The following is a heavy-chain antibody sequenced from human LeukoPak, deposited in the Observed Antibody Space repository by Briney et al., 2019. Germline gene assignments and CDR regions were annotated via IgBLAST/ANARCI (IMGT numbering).Heavy chain of an antibody. Sequence: GRSLRLSCAASGFIFSDYAMSWVRQTPGKGLECVSVISGSGGDTYYADSVKGRFTISRDNAKNSLYLQMNSLRAEDTALYYCAKDVFTMVRGVLEYWGQGTLVTVSS. J-gene: IGHJ4*02. V-gene: IGHV3-23*01. D-gene: IGHD3-10*01. CDR3: AKDVFTMVRGVLEY. CDR2: ISGSGGDT. CDR1: GFIFSDYA.